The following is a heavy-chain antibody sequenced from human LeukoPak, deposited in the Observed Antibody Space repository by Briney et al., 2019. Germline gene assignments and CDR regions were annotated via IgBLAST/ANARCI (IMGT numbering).Heavy chain of an antibody. V-gene: IGHV3-7*01. Sequence: DSVEGRFTISRDNAKNSLYLQMNSLRADDTAVYYCARLRSKHWFDPWGQGTLVTVSS. J-gene: IGHJ5*02. CDR3: ARLRSKHWFDP. D-gene: IGHD4-11*01.